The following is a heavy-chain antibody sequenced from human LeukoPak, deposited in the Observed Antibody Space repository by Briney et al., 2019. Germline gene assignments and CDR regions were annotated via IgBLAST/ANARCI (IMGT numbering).Heavy chain of an antibody. J-gene: IGHJ4*02. CDR1: GFTVSSNY. D-gene: IGHD5-18*01. CDR3: ARGGHSYGSYFDY. Sequence: PGGSLRLSCAASGFTVSSNYMSWVRQAPGKGLEWVSVIYSGGSTYYADSVKGRFTISRDNSKNTLYLQMNSLRAEDTAVYYCARGGHSYGSYFDYWGQGTLVTVSS. V-gene: IGHV3-53*01. CDR2: IYSGGST.